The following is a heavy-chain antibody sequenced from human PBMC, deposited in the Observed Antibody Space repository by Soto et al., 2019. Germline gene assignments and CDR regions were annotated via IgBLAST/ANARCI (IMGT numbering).Heavy chain of an antibody. CDR3: ASESPYSGYFVVDY. J-gene: IGHJ4*02. D-gene: IGHD3-10*01. CDR2: IYTSGST. CDR1: GGSISSYY. V-gene: IGHV4-4*07. Sequence: QVQLQESGPGLVKPSETLSLTCTVSGGSISSYYWSWIRQPAGKGLEWIGRIYTSGSTNYNPSLKSRVTMSVDTSKNQFSLKLSSVTAADTAVYYCASESPYSGYFVVDYWGQGTLVTVSS.